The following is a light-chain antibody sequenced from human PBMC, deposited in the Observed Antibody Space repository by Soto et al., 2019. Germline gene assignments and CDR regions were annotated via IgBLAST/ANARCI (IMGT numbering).Light chain of an antibody. Sequence: QAVVTQPASVSGSPGQSITISCAGTSSNVGGYERVSWYQQQPGKAPQLMIHEDTKRPSGVSNRFSGSKSGNTASLTISGLRPEDEADYYCCSLASGATVEFGGGTKLTVL. CDR2: EDT. CDR3: CSLASGATVE. J-gene: IGLJ3*02. CDR1: SSNVGGYER. V-gene: IGLV2-23*01.